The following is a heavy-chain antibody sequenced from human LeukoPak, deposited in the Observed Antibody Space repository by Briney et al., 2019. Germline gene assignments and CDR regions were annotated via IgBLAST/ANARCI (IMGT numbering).Heavy chain of an antibody. Sequence: GGSLRLSCAASGFSFSDYYMSWIRQAPGEGLEWVSYISSSGDTMSYADSVKGRFTISRDNAKNSLYLQMSSLRAEDAAIYYCARVMGNYASDYWGQGALVTVSS. CDR1: GFSFSDYY. CDR2: ISSSGDTM. J-gene: IGHJ4*02. D-gene: IGHD1-7*01. V-gene: IGHV3-11*04. CDR3: ARVMGNYASDY.